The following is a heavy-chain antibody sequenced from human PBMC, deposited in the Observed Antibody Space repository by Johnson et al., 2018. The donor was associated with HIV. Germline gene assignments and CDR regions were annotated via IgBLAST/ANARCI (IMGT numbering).Heavy chain of an antibody. Sequence: EVQLVESGGGLAQPGGSLRLSCSDSGFSFSNYAMSWVRQAPGKGLDWVSAISGSGETTYYADSVRGRFTISRDNSKNTLYLQMNSLRVEDTAVYYCANSGSPTWGQGTVVTVSS. CDR1: GFSFSNYA. D-gene: IGHD1-26*01. CDR3: ANSGSPT. CDR2: ISGSGETT. J-gene: IGHJ3*01. V-gene: IGHV3-23*04.